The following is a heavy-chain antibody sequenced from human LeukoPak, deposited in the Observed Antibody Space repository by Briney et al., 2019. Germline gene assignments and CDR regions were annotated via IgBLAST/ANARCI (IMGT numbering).Heavy chain of an antibody. CDR1: GGSISSSNW. V-gene: IGHV4-4*02. CDR2: IYHSGST. Sequence: SETLSLTCAVSGGSISSSNWWSWVRQPPGKGLEWIGEIYHSGSTNYNPSLKSRVTISVDKSKNQFSLKLSSVTAADTAVYYCARLYSSGWYEERLDYWGQGTLVTVSS. D-gene: IGHD6-19*01. J-gene: IGHJ4*02. CDR3: ARLYSSGWYEERLDY.